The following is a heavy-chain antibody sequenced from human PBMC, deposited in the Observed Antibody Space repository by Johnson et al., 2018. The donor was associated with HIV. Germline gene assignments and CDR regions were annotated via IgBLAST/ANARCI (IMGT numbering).Heavy chain of an antibody. CDR3: AREVDAFDM. CDR2: ISFDGNNK. CDR1: GFTFSSFA. Sequence: QVQLVESGGGVVQPGRSLRLSCAASGFTFSSFAMHWVRQAPGKGLEWVTFISFDGNNKYYGDSVKGRFTISRDNSKNMLYLQMSSLRAEDTAVYYCAREVDAFDMWGQGTLVTVSS. J-gene: IGHJ3*02. V-gene: IGHV3-30-3*01.